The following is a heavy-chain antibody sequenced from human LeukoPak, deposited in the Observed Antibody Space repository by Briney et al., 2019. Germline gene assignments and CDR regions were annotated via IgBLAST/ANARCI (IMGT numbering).Heavy chain of an antibody. CDR1: GGSISNYY. CDR2: IYYSGNT. V-gene: IGHV4-59*01. Sequence: SETLSLTCTVSGGSISNYYWSWIRQPPGKGLEWIGYIYYSGNTNYNPSLKSRVTISVDTSKNQFSLKLSSVTAADTAVYYCASTKSAYFDYWGQGTLVTVSS. J-gene: IGHJ4*02. CDR3: ASTKSAYFDY.